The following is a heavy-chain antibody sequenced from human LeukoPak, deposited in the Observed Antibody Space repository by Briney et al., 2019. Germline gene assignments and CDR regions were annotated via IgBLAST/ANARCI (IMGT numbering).Heavy chain of an antibody. J-gene: IGHJ5*02. D-gene: IGHD3-10*01. CDR1: GFTFSIYA. CDR2: INYSDGKT. CDR3: AKDSGNRLYSYADL. V-gene: IGHV3-23*01. Sequence: GGSLRLSCAVSGFTFSIYAMNWVRQAPGKGLEWVSGINYSDGKTSYADSVKGRFTISRDNSRNTLYLQMNSLRVEDTAVYYCAKDSGNRLYSYADLWGQGILVTVSS.